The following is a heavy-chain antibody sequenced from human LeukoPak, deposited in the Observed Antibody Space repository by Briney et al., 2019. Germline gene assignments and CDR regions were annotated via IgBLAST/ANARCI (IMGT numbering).Heavy chain of an antibody. CDR1: GGSISTYY. D-gene: IGHD3-10*01. CDR3: ARDRLGFRVDV. CDR2: INSNGNT. J-gene: IGHJ6*04. Sequence: SETLSLICTVSGGSISTYYWSWIRQPAGKGPEWIGRINSNGNTNYNPSLKSRVSMSVDTSKNHFSLNVSSATAADTAVYYCARDRLGFRVDVWGEGTTVTVSS. V-gene: IGHV4-4*07.